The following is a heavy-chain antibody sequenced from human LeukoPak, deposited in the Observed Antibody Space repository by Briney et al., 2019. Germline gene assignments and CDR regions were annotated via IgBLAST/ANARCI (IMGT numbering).Heavy chain of an antibody. CDR3: ARDWRIAAAGDAFDI. CDR1: GYTFTSYG. V-gene: IGHV1-18*01. J-gene: IGHJ3*02. Sequence: ASVKVSCKASGYTFTSYGISWVRQAPGQGLEWMGWISAYNGNTNYAQKLQGRVTMTTDTSTSTAYMELRSLRSDDTAVYYCARDWRIAAAGDAFDIWGQGTMVTVSS. D-gene: IGHD6-13*01. CDR2: ISAYNGNT.